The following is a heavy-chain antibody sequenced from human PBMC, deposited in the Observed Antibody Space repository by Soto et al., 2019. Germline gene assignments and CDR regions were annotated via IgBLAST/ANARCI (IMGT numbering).Heavy chain of an antibody. V-gene: IGHV1-18*01. J-gene: IGHJ4*02. Sequence: QVQLVQSGAEVKKPGASVQVSCKASGYTFTSYGISWVRQAPGQGLEWMGWISAYNGNTNYAQKLQGRVTMTTDTSTSTAYMELRSLRSDDTAVYYCARVPSRYCSGGSCYWRYFDYWGQGTLVTVSS. CDR1: GYTFTSYG. CDR2: ISAYNGNT. D-gene: IGHD2-15*01. CDR3: ARVPSRYCSGGSCYWRYFDY.